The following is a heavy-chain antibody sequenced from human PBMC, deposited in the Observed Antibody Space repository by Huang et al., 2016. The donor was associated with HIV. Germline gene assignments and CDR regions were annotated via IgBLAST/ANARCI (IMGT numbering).Heavy chain of an antibody. J-gene: IGHJ4*02. CDR3: AKGGSAAAVLDF. CDR2: ISYDGKTQ. D-gene: IGHD6-13*01. Sequence: QVQLVESGGGVVQPGRSLRISCAASGFTFSSYGMHWVRQAPGKGLEWVAVISYDGKTQYYADSVKGRFSSSRDNSKTTVYLQLNSLRVEDTAVYYCAKGGSAAAVLDFWGQGTLVTVSS. CDR1: GFTFSSYG. V-gene: IGHV3-30*18.